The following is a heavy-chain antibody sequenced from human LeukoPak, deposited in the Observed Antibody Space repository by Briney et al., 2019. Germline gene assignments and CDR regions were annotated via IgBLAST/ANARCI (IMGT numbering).Heavy chain of an antibody. V-gene: IGHV4-34*01. CDR2: INHSGST. D-gene: IGHD6-6*01. CDR1: GGSFSGYY. Sequence: SETLSLTCAVYGGSFSGYYWSWIRQPPGKGLEWIGGINHSGSTNYNPSLKSRVTISVDTSKNQFSLKLSSVTAADTAVYYCARYIAARQKGWFDPWGQGTLVTVSS. CDR3: ARYIAARQKGWFDP. J-gene: IGHJ5*02.